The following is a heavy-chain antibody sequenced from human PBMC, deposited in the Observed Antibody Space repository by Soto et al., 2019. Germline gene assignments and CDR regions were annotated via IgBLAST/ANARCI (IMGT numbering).Heavy chain of an antibody. CDR3: ARRPYCISTSCYGDNWFDP. V-gene: IGHV4-39*01. Sequence: SETLSLTCTVSGGSINDYYWGWIRQPPGKGLEWIGSIYYSGSTYYNPSLKSRVTISVDTSKNQFSLKLSSVTAADTAVYYCARRPYCISTSCYGDNWFDPWGQGTLVTVSS. J-gene: IGHJ5*02. CDR1: GGSINDYY. CDR2: IYYSGST. D-gene: IGHD2-2*01.